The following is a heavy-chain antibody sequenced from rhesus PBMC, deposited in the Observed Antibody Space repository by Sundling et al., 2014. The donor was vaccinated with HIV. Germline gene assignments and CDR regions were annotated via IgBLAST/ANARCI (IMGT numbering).Heavy chain of an antibody. D-gene: IGHD2-15*01. CDR1: GGSISGGYY. J-gene: IGHJ6*01. V-gene: IGHV4-127*01. CDR3: ARDPALHYGLDS. Sequence: QLQLQESGPGLVKPSETLSLTCAVSGGSISGGYYWSWIRQSPGKGLEWIGYISGSSGSTDYNPSLKSRVTLSVDTSKNQFSLKLSSVTAADTAVYYCARDPALHYGLDSWGQGVVVTVSS. CDR2: ISGSSGST.